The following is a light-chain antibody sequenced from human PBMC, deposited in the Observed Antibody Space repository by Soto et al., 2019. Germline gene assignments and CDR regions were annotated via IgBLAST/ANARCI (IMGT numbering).Light chain of an antibody. CDR1: SSDVGGYNY. J-gene: IGLJ1*01. V-gene: IGLV2-14*01. Sequence: QSALTQPASVSGSPVQSITISCTGTSSDVGGYNYVPWYQQHPGKAPKLMISDVSNRPSGVSNRFSGSKSGNTASLTISGLQAEDEADYYCSSYTSSSTLLYVFGTGTKLTVL. CDR3: SSYTSSSTLLYV. CDR2: DVS.